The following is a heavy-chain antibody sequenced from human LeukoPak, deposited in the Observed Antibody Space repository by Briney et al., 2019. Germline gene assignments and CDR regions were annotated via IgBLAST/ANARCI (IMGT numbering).Heavy chain of an antibody. CDR2: ISSSGNTI. Sequence: GGSLRLSCAASGFTFSGYEMNWVRQAPGKGLEWVSYISSSGNTIYYADSVKGRFTISRDNPKNSLYLQMNSLRAEDTAVYYCARGGNWNYGSDFDYWGQGTLVTVSS. D-gene: IGHD1-7*01. CDR3: ARGGNWNYGSDFDY. V-gene: IGHV3-48*03. CDR1: GFTFSGYE. J-gene: IGHJ4*02.